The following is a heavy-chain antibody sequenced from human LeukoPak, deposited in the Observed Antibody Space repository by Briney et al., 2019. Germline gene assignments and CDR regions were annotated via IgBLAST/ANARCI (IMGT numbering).Heavy chain of an antibody. Sequence: GGSLRLSCAASGFTFSSYGMHWIRQAPGKGLEWVAVIWYDGSNKYYVDSVQGRFTISRDNSKNTLYLQMSSLRAEDTAVYYCARGDYYYSSGYYFPDAFHIWGQGTMVTVSS. CDR1: GFTFSSYG. J-gene: IGHJ3*02. V-gene: IGHV3-33*01. D-gene: IGHD3-22*01. CDR3: ARGDYYYSSGYYFPDAFHI. CDR2: IWYDGSNK.